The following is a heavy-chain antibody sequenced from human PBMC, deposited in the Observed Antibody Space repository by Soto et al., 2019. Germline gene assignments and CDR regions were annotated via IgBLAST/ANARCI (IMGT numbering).Heavy chain of an antibody. J-gene: IGHJ4*02. CDR1: GYTFTSYG. CDR2: ISAYNGNT. D-gene: IGHD6-19*01. CDR3: ARDHPLAVAGNSFDY. V-gene: IGHV1-18*01. Sequence: GASVKVSCKASGYTFTSYGISWVRQAPGQGLEWMGWISAYNGNTNYAQKLQGRVTMTTDTCTSTAYMELRSLRSDDTAVYYCARDHPLAVAGNSFDYSGQGTLVTVSS.